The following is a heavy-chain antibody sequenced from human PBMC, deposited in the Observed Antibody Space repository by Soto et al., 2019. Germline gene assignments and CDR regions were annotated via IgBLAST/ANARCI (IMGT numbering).Heavy chain of an antibody. CDR1: GFTFSSYA. J-gene: IGHJ4*02. CDR2: ISGSGGST. V-gene: IGHV3-23*01. CDR3: AKPSSIFGVNYFDY. D-gene: IGHD3-3*01. Sequence: GGSLRLSCAASGFTFSSYAMSWVRQAPGKGLEWVSAISGSGGSTYYAGSVKGRFTISRDNSKNTLYLQMNSLRAEDTAVYYCAKPSSIFGVNYFDYWGQGTLVTVSS.